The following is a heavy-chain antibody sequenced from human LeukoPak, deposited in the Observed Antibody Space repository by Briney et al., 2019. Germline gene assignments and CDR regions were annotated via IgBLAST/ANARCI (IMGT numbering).Heavy chain of an antibody. D-gene: IGHD2-15*01. CDR3: ARGYGFDY. CDR2: TYYRSNWYS. Sequence: SQTLSLTCAISGDKISDNITAWNWIRQSPSRGLEWLGRTYYRSNWYSDYAVAVKSRATITPDTSKNHFSLQLSSVTPEATGVYYCARGYGFDYWGQGIPVTVSS. CDR1: GDKISDNITA. V-gene: IGHV6-1*01. J-gene: IGHJ4*02.